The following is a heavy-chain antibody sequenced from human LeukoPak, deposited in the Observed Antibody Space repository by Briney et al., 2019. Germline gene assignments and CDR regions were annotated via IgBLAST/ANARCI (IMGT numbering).Heavy chain of an antibody. D-gene: IGHD3-16*01. J-gene: IGHJ4*02. V-gene: IGHV4-38-2*01. CDR2: IYHSGST. Sequence: SETLSLTCAVSGYSISSGYYWGWIRQSPGKGLEWIGTIYHSGSTYYNPSLKSRLTISVDASKNQFSLELSSVTAADTAVYYCARVTVGDYDYVWGSYDGGYFFDYWGQGTLVTVSS. CDR1: GYSISSGYY. CDR3: ARVTVGDYDYVWGSYDGGYFFDY.